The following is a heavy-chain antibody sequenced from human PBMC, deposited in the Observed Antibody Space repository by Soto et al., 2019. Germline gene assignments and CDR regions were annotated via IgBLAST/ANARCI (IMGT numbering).Heavy chain of an antibody. Sequence: GGSLRLSCAASGFTFSSYIMNWVRQSPGKGLEWVSYISSSSSTIYYADSVKGRFTISRDNAKNSLYLQMNSLRDEDTAVYYCARDGYSYGYHDINTFDYWGQGTLVTVSS. D-gene: IGHD5-18*01. J-gene: IGHJ4*02. CDR1: GFTFSSYI. CDR2: ISSSSSTI. CDR3: ARDGYSYGYHDINTFDY. V-gene: IGHV3-48*02.